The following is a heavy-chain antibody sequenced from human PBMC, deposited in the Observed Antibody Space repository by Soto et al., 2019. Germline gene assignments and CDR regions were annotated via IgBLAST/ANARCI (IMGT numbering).Heavy chain of an antibody. J-gene: IGHJ4*02. D-gene: IGHD1-26*01. CDR1: GYIFSNFG. Sequence: QVQLVQSGPEVKKPGASAKVSCKTSGYIFSNFGISWMRQVPGQGLESMGWISAYNGNTNYAQKFQDRVTLTTDTSTNTAYMELRSLRSDDTAVYYCARASGGGVGTTSYWGQGTLVTVSS. CDR2: ISAYNGNT. CDR3: ARASGGGVGTTSY. V-gene: IGHV1-18*01.